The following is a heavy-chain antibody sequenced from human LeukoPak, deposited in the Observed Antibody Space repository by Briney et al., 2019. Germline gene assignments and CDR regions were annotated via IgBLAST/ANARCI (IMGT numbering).Heavy chain of an antibody. J-gene: IGHJ5*02. CDR3: ASLLGGWIPTEGGPTRGGWFDP. D-gene: IGHD6-19*01. CDR1: GFTFSSYA. Sequence: GGSLRLSCAASGFTFSSYAMHWVRQAPGKGLEWVAVISYDGSNKYYADSVKGRFTISRDNSKNTLYLQMNSLRAEDTAVYYCASLLGGWIPTEGGPTRGGWFDPWGQGTLVTVSS. V-gene: IGHV3-30-3*01. CDR2: ISYDGSNK.